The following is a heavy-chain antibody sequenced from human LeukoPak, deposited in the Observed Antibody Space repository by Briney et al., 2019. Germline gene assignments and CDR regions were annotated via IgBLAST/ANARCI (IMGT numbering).Heavy chain of an antibody. Sequence: GPSVKASCKPSRYTLTDYYMHWVRQAPGQGLEWMGSINPNSGGTNYAQKFQGRVTMTRDTSISTAYMELSRLRSDDTAVYYCAREPPYCSSTSCYIWFDPWGQGTLVTVSS. CDR3: AREPPYCSSTSCYIWFDP. CDR1: RYTLTDYY. J-gene: IGHJ5*02. D-gene: IGHD2-2*02. CDR2: INPNSGGT. V-gene: IGHV1-2*02.